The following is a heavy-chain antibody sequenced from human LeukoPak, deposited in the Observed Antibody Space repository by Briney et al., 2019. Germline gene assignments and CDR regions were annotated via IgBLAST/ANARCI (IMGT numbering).Heavy chain of an antibody. V-gene: IGHV3-9*01. CDR3: AKDGGYHFDY. CDR2: ISWNSGSI. J-gene: IGHJ4*02. CDR1: GFTFDDYA. D-gene: IGHD3-22*01. Sequence: TGGSLRLSCAASGFTFDDYAMHWVRQAPGEGLEWVSGISWNSGSIDYADSVKGRFTISRDNAKNSLYLQMNSLRAEDTALYYCAKDGGYHFDYWGQGTLVTVSS.